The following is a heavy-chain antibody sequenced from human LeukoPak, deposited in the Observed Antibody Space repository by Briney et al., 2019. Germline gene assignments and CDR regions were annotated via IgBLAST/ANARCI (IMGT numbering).Heavy chain of an antibody. J-gene: IGHJ4*02. CDR1: GYTFTSYW. Sequence: GESLQISCKGSGYTFTSYWMGWVRQMPGKGLEWMGIIYPGDSDTRYSPTFQGHVTMSVDKSIGTAYLQWSSLKASDSAMYYCARGSSLRGIINDYWGQGTLVTVSS. V-gene: IGHV5-51*01. CDR3: ARGSSLRGIINDY. CDR2: IYPGDSDT. D-gene: IGHD3-10*01.